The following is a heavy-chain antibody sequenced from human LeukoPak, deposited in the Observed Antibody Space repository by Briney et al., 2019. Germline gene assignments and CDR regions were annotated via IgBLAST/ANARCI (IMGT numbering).Heavy chain of an antibody. CDR2: IYYSGST. V-gene: IGHV4-34*01. CDR1: GGSFSGYY. Sequence: SETLSLTCAVYGGSFSGYYWSWIRQPPGKGLEWIGSIYYSGSTYYNPSLKSRVTISVDTSKNQFSLKLSSVTAADTAVYYCARDQGYYDYVWGSSYFDYWGQGTLVTVSS. D-gene: IGHD3-16*01. CDR3: ARDQGYYDYVWGSSYFDY. J-gene: IGHJ4*02.